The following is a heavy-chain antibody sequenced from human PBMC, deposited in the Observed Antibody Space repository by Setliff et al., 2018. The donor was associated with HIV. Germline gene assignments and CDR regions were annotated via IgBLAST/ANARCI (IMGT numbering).Heavy chain of an antibody. CDR3: ARSTYYYDSSGYGAFDI. CDR1: GGSISSGYY. CDR2: IYHSGST. Sequence: PSETLSLTCTVSGGSISSGYYWGWIRQPPGKGLEWIGSIYHSGSTYYNPSLKSRVTISVDTSKNQFSLKLSSVTAADTAVYYCARSTYYYDSSGYGAFDIWGQGTMVTVSS. J-gene: IGHJ3*02. D-gene: IGHD3-22*01. V-gene: IGHV4-38-2*02.